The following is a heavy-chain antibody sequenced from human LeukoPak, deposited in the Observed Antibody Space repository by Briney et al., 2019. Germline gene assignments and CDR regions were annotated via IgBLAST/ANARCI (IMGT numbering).Heavy chain of an antibody. CDR2: ISSNGGST. Sequence: GGSLRLSCAASGFIFSSYAMHWVRQAPGKGLEYVSAISSNGGSTYYANSVKGRFTISRDNSKNTLYLQMNSLRAEDTAVYYCANLLRWEPYWGQGTLVTVSS. D-gene: IGHD4-23*01. J-gene: IGHJ4*02. CDR1: GFIFSSYA. CDR3: ANLLRWEPY. V-gene: IGHV3-64*01.